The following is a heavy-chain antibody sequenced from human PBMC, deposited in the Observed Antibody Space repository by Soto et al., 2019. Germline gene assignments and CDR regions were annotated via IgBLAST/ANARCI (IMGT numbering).Heavy chain of an antibody. J-gene: IGHJ4*02. CDR2: IYYSGST. D-gene: IGHD1-26*01. CDR1: GGSISSYY. Sequence: QVQLQESGPGLVKPSETLSLTCTVSGGSISSYYWSWIRQPPGKGLEWIGYIYYSGSTKDNPSLKSRVTISVDTSKNQFSLKLHFVTAADTAVYYCARGGGSPAYWGQGTLVTVSS. V-gene: IGHV4-59*01. CDR3: ARGGGSPAY.